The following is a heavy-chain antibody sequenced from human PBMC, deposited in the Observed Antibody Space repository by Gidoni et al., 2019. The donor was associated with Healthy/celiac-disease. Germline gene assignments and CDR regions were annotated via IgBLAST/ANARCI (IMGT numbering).Heavy chain of an antibody. D-gene: IGHD3-22*01. V-gene: IGHV4-31*03. J-gene: IGHJ4*02. CDR2: IYYSGST. Sequence: QVQLQASGPGLAKPSQTLSLTCTVSGASISSGGSYWSWIRQHPGTGLEWIGYIYYSGSTYYNPSLKSRVTISVDTSKNQFSLKLSSVTAADTAVYYCARSNYYDSSGYPGYFDYWGQGTLVTVSS. CDR3: ARSNYYDSSGYPGYFDY. CDR1: GASISSGGSY.